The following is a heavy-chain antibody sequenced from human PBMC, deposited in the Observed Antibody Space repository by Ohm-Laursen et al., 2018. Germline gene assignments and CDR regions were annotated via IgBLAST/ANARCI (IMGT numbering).Heavy chain of an antibody. CDR1: GFTFGDYA. D-gene: IGHD2-8*01. CDR2: IRGKAYGGTT. CDR3: TTTNGVWA. V-gene: IGHV3-49*04. Sequence: SLRLSCAASGFTFGDYAMSWVRQAPGKGLEWVGFIRGKAYGGTTEYAASVKGRFTISRDDSKSIAYLQMNSLKTEDTAVYYCTTTNGVWAWGQGTLVTVSS. J-gene: IGHJ5*02.